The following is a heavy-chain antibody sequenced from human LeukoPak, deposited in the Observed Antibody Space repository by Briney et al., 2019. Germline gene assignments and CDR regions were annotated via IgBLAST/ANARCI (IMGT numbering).Heavy chain of an antibody. CDR2: IYYSGST. V-gene: IGHV4-59*08. CDR1: GGSFSGYY. J-gene: IGHJ4*02. CDR3: ARLPYSSGWYGFDY. Sequence: SETLSLTCAVYGGSFSGYYWSWIRQPPGKGLEWIGYIYYSGSTNYNPSLKSRVTISVDTSKNQFSLKLSSVTAADTAVYYWARLPYSSGWYGFDYWGQGTLVTVSS. D-gene: IGHD6-19*01.